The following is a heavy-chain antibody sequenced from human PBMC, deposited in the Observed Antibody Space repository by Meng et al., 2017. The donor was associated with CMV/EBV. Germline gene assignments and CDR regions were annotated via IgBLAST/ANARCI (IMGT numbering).Heavy chain of an antibody. CDR2: IYYSGST. D-gene: IGHD1-14*01. CDR1: GGSISSGDYY. J-gene: IGHJ4*02. V-gene: IGHV4-30-4*08. Sequence: HVTLPDARPGLVKPSQTLSLPWSVSGGSISSGDYYWSWIRQPPGKGLAWIVYIYYSGSTYYNPSLKSRVTISVDTSKNQFSLKLSSVTAADTAVYYCARVTSRVAGAFHYWGQETLVTVSS. CDR3: ARVTSRVAGAFHY.